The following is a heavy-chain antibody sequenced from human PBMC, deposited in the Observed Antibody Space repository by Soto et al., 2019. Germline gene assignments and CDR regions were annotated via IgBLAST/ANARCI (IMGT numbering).Heavy chain of an antibody. CDR3: ARERITMVRGVQNPDY. J-gene: IGHJ4*02. V-gene: IGHV1-46*01. Sequence: ASVKVSCKASGYTFTSYYMHWVRQAPGQGLEWMGIINPSGGSTSYAQKFQGRVTMTRDTSTSTVYMELSSLRSEDTAVYYCARERITMVRGVQNPDYWGQGPLATVSS. CDR2: INPSGGST. CDR1: GYTFTSYY. D-gene: IGHD3-10*01.